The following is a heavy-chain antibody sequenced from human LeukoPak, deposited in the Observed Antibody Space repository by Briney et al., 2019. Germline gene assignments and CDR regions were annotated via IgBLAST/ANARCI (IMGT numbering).Heavy chain of an antibody. D-gene: IGHD3-22*01. CDR1: GGSISGYY. J-gene: IGHJ4*02. Sequence: PSETLSLTCVVSGGSISGYYWSWIRQPPGKGLEWIGYGHSSGRTNYNASLKSRATISVDTSRNDFSLKLTSVTAADTAVYYCARAYKDSSGYQYSFDFWGRGTLVTVSS. CDR2: GHSSGRT. V-gene: IGHV4-59*01. CDR3: ARAYKDSSGYQYSFDF.